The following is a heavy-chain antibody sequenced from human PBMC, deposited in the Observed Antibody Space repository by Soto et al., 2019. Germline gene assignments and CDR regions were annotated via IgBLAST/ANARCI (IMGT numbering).Heavy chain of an antibody. Sequence: ASVKVSCKASGYTFTSYAMHWVRQAPGQRLEWMGWINAGNGNTKYSQKFQGRLTITKDTSKDQVVLTMTNMDPVDTATYYCANFGDGSGAGPFNYWGQGTLVTFSS. CDR2: INAGNGNT. CDR1: GYTFTSYA. D-gene: IGHD3-10*01. J-gene: IGHJ4*02. V-gene: IGHV1-3*01. CDR3: ANFGDGSGAGPFNY.